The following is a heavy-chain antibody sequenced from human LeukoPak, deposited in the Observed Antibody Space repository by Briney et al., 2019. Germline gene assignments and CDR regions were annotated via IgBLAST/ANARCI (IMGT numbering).Heavy chain of an antibody. D-gene: IGHD1-26*01. V-gene: IGHV3-66*01. J-gene: IGHJ5*02. CDR1: GFVVNYNY. Sequence: GGSMRLSCAASGFVVNYNYMSWVRQAPGKGLEWVSVIDSGGSTYYADSVKGRFTISRDNSKNTVYLQMNSLRVEDTAVYYCARVKVGITYWFDPWGQGTLVTVSS. CDR3: ARVKVGITYWFDP. CDR2: IDSGGST.